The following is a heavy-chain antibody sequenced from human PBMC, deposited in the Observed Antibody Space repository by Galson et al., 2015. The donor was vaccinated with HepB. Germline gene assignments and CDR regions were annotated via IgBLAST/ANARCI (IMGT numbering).Heavy chain of an antibody. CDR3: ARVYEFGALRFLEWWFDY. V-gene: IGHV3-30-3*01. J-gene: IGHJ4*02. D-gene: IGHD3-3*01. Sequence: SLRLSCAASGFTFSSYAMHWVRQAPGKGLEWVAVISYDGSNKYYADSVKGRFTISRDNSKNTLYLQMNSLRAEDTAVYYCARVYEFGALRFLEWWFDYWGQGTLVTVSS. CDR2: ISYDGSNK. CDR1: GFTFSSYA.